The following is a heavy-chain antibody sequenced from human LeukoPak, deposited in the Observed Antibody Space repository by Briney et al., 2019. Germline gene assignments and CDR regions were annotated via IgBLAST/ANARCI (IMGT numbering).Heavy chain of an antibody. CDR3: AKDRGIQPRGGDY. V-gene: IGHV1-46*01. CDR2: INPSGDST. Sequence: ASVKVSCKASGYTLTSYYMHWVRQAPGQGLEWMGIINPSGDSTNFAQNFQGRVTVTSDTSTSTIYMELSSLRSEDTAVYYCAKDRGIQPRGGDYWGQGTLVTVSS. CDR1: GYTLTSYY. D-gene: IGHD5-18*01. J-gene: IGHJ4*02.